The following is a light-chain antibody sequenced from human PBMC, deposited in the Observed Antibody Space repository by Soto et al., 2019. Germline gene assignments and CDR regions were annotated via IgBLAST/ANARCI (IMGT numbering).Light chain of an antibody. CDR1: KVGKKY. CDR2: QDV. CDR3: QAWDDSTRV. V-gene: IGLV3-1*01. Sequence: SYELTQPPSVSVSPGQTASITCSGDKVGKKYVCRYQQKAGQSPMLVIYQDVKRPSGIPERFSGSNSGNTATLTISGTQGVDEADYYCQAWDDSTRVFGTGTKLTVL. J-gene: IGLJ1*01.